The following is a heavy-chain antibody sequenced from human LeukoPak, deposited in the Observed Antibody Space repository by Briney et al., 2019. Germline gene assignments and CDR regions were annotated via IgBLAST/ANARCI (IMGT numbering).Heavy chain of an antibody. CDR2: LGESGGRT. Sequence: GGSLRLSCAASGFTLSNYDMICVRQAPGRGLKWVSGLGESGGRTYYTDSVKGRFTTSRDNSKNTLYLQMNSLGAEDTALYYCVRDLFSLVDTADNWFDPWGQGTLVTVSS. V-gene: IGHV3-23*01. CDR3: VRDLFSLVDTADNWFDP. D-gene: IGHD5-18*01. J-gene: IGHJ5*02. CDR1: GFTLSNYD.